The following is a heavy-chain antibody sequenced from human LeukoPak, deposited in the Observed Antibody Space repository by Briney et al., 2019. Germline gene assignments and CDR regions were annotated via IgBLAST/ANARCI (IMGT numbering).Heavy chain of an antibody. CDR3: AKDSLVVPTIVVVPAALVNWFDP. CDR2: ISGSGGST. D-gene: IGHD2-2*01. V-gene: IGHV3-23*01. J-gene: IGHJ5*02. CDR1: GGSISSYY. Sequence: ETLSLTCTVSGGSISSYYWSWVRQAPGKGLEWVSAISGSGGSTYYADSVKGRFTISRDNSKNTLYLQMNSLRAEDTAVYYCAKDSLVVPTIVVVPAALVNWFDPWGQGTLVTVSS.